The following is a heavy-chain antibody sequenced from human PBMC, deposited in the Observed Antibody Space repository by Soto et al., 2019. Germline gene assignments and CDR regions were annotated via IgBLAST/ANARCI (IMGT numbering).Heavy chain of an antibody. CDR3: ARYPNPTVAGLPFDL. CDR2: IIPIFGTA. D-gene: IGHD6-19*01. Sequence: SVKVSCKASGGTFSSYAISWVRQAPGQGLEWMGGIIPIFGTANYAQKFQGRVTITADESTSTAYMELSSLRSEDTAVYYCARYPNPTVAGLPFDLWGQGTPVTVSS. V-gene: IGHV1-69*13. J-gene: IGHJ4*02. CDR1: GGTFSSYA.